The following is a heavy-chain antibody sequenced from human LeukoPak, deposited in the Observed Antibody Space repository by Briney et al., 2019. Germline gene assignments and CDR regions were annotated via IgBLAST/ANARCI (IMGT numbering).Heavy chain of an antibody. J-gene: IGHJ4*02. CDR3: ALGGYSSGYYLYFDY. CDR2: IYYSGST. V-gene: IGHV4-59*01. D-gene: IGHD3-22*01. Sequence: SETLPLTCTVSGGSISSYHWSWIRQPPGKGLEWIGYIYYSGSTNYNPSLKSRVTISVDTSKNQFSLKLSSVTAADTAVYYCALGGYSSGYYLYFDYWGREPWSPSPQ. CDR1: GGSISSYH.